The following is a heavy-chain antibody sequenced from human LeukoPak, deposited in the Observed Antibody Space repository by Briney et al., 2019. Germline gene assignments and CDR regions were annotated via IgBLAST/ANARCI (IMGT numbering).Heavy chain of an antibody. Sequence: GASLRLSCVASGFTFSNYAMSWVRQAPGKGLEWVSAITGSGGITYYADSAKGRFTISRDNSKNTLYLQMNSLRAEDTAVYYCAKWGDYDVLTGYYDPDYWGQGTLVTVSS. V-gene: IGHV3-23*01. J-gene: IGHJ4*02. CDR1: GFTFSNYA. CDR2: ITGSGGIT. D-gene: IGHD3-9*01. CDR3: AKWGDYDVLTGYYDPDY.